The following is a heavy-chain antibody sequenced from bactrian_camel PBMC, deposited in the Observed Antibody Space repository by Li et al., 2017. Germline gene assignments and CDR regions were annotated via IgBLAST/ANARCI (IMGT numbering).Heavy chain of an antibody. CDR1: GFTFKNYA. CDR2: INYGGFNT. D-gene: IGHD2*01. CDR3: TASSDY. Sequence: VQLVESGGGLVQPGGSLRLSCATAGFTFKNYAMAWIRQVPGKGLEWVASINYGGFNTYYADSVKGRFAISRDNAKNTVSLQMNSLESEDAARYFCTASSDYWGQGTQVTVS. V-gene: IGHV3S40*01. J-gene: IGHJ4*01.